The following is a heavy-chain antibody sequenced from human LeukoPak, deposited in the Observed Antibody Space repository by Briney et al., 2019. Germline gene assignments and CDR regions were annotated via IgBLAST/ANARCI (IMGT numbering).Heavy chain of an antibody. V-gene: IGHV5-51*01. CDR1: GYSFTSYW. CDR3: ASSLHYCSSTSCPSGY. J-gene: IGHJ4*02. CDR2: IYPGDSDT. Sequence: GESLKISCKGSGYSFTSYWIGWVRQMPGKGLEWMGIIYPGDSDTRYSPSFQGQVTISADKSISTAYLQWSSLKASDTAMYYCASSLHYCSSTSCPSGYWGQGTLVTVSS. D-gene: IGHD2-2*01.